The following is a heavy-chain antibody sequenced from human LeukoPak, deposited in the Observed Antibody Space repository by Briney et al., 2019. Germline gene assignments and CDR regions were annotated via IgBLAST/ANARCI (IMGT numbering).Heavy chain of an antibody. CDR3: ARRDASIAVPFDY. CDR1: GYRFSTYW. J-gene: IGHJ4*02. Sequence: GESLKISCVGSGYRFSTYWIAWARQMPGKGLEWMGIIHSGDSNTVYSPSFQGQVTISADKSSSTAYLQWSSLKASDTAIYYCARRDASIAVPFDYWGQGTLVTVSS. D-gene: IGHD6-6*01. CDR2: IHSGDSNT. V-gene: IGHV5-51*01.